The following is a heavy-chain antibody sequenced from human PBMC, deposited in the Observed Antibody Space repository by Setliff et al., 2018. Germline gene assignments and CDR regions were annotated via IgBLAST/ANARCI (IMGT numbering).Heavy chain of an antibody. Sequence: PSETLSLTCAVYGGSFSGYYWSWIRQPPGKGLEWIGYVGYNGNTHYNPSLNSRVTMSVDTSKNQFSLKLSSVTAADTAVYYCARVRPPLRFLNWFDPWGQGTLVTVSS. D-gene: IGHD3-3*01. J-gene: IGHJ5*02. CDR2: VGYNGNT. CDR1: GGSFSGYY. V-gene: IGHV4-34*01. CDR3: ARVRPPLRFLNWFDP.